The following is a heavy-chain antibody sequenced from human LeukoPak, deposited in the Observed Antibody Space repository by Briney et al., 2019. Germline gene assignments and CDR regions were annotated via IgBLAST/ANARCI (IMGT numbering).Heavy chain of an antibody. Sequence: GGSLRLSCAASGFTFSNAWMSWVRQAPGKGLEWVGRIKSKTDGGTTDYAAPVKGRFTISGDDSKNTLYLQMNSLKTEDTAVYYCTTAEGVVVPAAIEPMDVWGKGTTVTVSS. CDR2: IKSKTDGGTT. V-gene: IGHV3-15*01. CDR3: TTAEGVVVPAAIEPMDV. J-gene: IGHJ6*03. D-gene: IGHD2-2*01. CDR1: GFTFSNAW.